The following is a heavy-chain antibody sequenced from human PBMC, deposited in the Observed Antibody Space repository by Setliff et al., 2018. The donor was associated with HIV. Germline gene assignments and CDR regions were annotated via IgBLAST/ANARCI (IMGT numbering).Heavy chain of an antibody. CDR2: IYYSGST. CDR1: GGSISSHY. V-gene: IGHV4-59*11. CDR3: ARDSSGWYSDWFDP. J-gene: IGHJ5*02. D-gene: IGHD6-19*01. Sequence: PSETLSLTCTVSGGSISSHYWSWIRQPPGKGLEWIGYIYYSGSTNYNPSLKSRVTISVDTSKNQFSLKLSSVTAADTAVYYCARDSSGWYSDWFDPWGQGTLVTVSS.